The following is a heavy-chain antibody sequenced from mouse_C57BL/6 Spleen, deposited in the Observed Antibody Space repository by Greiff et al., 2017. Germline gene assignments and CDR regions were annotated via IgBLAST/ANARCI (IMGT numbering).Heavy chain of an antibody. J-gene: IGHJ4*01. V-gene: IGHV1-82*01. D-gene: IGHD1-1*01. CDR3: ARSPITTVVATDTPMDY. Sequence: QVQLQQSGPELVKPGASVKISCKASGYAFSSSWMNWVKQRPGKGLEWIGRIYPGDGDTNYNGKFKGKATLTADKSSSTAYMQLSSLTSEDSAVYFCARSPITTVVATDTPMDYWGQGTSVTVSS. CDR1: GYAFSSSW. CDR2: IYPGDGDT.